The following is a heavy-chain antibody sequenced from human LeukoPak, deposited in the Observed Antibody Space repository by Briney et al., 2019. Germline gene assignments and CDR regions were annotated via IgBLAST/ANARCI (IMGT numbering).Heavy chain of an antibody. CDR1: GFTFSNHW. CDR3: ARDIGRSQDY. D-gene: IGHD2-15*01. V-gene: IGHV3-74*01. Sequence: GGSLRLSCAASGFTFSNHWMQWVRQVPGKGLVWVSVIKSDGTITRYADSVKGRYTISRDNAKNTLYLQMNSLRADDTAVYYCARDIGRSQDYWGQGILVTVSS. J-gene: IGHJ4*02. CDR2: IKSDGTIT.